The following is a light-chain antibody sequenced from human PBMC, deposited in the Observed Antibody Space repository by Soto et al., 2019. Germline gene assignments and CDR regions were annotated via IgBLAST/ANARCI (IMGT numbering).Light chain of an antibody. V-gene: IGKV3-11*01. J-gene: IGKJ4*01. CDR1: QSVTNS. CDR2: DAS. Sequence: EIVLTQSPATLSLSPGERATLCCRARQSVTNSLSWYQQKPGQAPRLLVYDASNRATGIPTRFSGSGSGTGFTLTISNLEPEHFAVYYCQQHISWPLTFGGGTKVDIK. CDR3: QQHISWPLT.